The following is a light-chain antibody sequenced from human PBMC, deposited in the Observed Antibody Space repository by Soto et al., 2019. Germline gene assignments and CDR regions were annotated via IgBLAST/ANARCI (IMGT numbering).Light chain of an antibody. CDR2: DAS. J-gene: IGKJ1*01. CDR3: QQYNSYWT. Sequence: DIQMTQSPSSLSASVGDRVTITCRASQSISSYLNWYQQKPGKAPKLLIFDASSLESGVPSRFSGSGSATEFTLTISSLQPDDFATYYCQQYNSYWTFGQGTKVDIK. CDR1: QSISSY. V-gene: IGKV1-5*01.